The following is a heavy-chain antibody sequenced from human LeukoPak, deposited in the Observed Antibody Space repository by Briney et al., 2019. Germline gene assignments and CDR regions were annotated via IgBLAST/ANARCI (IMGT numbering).Heavy chain of an antibody. CDR2: IYSGGST. V-gene: IGHV3-66*01. CDR1: GITVSSNY. J-gene: IGHJ5*02. D-gene: IGHD2-15*01. Sequence: GGSLRLSCAASGITVSSNYMSWVRQAPGKGLEWVSVIYSGGSTYYADSVKGRFTISRDNSKNTLYLQMKSLRAEDTAVYYCARVIGATCFDPWGQGTLVTVSS. CDR3: ARVIGATCFDP.